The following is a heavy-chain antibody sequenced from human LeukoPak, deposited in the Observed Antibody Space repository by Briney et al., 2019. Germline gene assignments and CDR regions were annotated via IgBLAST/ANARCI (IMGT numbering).Heavy chain of an antibody. CDR3: AKDDRIVATIFDY. Sequence: GGSLRLSCAASGFTFDDYAMHWVRQAPGKGLEWVSGISWNSGSIGYADSVKGRFTISRDNSKNTLYLQMNSLRAEDTAVYYCAKDDRIVATIFDYWGQGTLVTVSS. J-gene: IGHJ4*02. CDR2: ISWNSGSI. V-gene: IGHV3-9*01. CDR1: GFTFDDYA. D-gene: IGHD5-12*01.